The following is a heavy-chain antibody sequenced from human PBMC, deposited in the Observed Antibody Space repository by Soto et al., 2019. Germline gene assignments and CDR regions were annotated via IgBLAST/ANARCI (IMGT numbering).Heavy chain of an antibody. CDR1: GFTFSSYS. CDR3: ARDDRYSSSSFDY. Sequence: PGGSLRLSCAASGFTFSSYSMNWVRQAPGKGLEWVSYISSSSSTIYYADSVKGRFTISRDNAKNSLYLQMNSLRAEDTAVYYSARDDRYSSSSFDYWGQGTLVTVSS. CDR2: ISSSSSTI. J-gene: IGHJ4*02. V-gene: IGHV3-48*01. D-gene: IGHD6-6*01.